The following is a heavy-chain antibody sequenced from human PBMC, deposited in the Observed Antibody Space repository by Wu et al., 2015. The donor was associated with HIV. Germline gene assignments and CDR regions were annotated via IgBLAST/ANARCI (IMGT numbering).Heavy chain of an antibody. J-gene: IGHJ4*02. CDR1: GYTFTSYG. V-gene: IGHV1-18*01. CDR2: ISAYNGNT. Sequence: QVQLVQSGAEVKKPGASVKVSCKASGYTFTSYGISWVRQAPGQGLEWMGWISAYNGNTNYAQKLQGRVTMTTDTSTSTAYMELRSLRSDDTAVYYCARGDKHYGSGSYYKTPVGFDYWGQGTLVTVSS. CDR3: ARGDKHYGSGSYYKTPVGFDY. D-gene: IGHD3-10*01.